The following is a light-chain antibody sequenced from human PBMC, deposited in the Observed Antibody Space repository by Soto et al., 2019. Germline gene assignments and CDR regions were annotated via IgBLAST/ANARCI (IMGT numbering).Light chain of an antibody. Sequence: EIVLTQSPGTLSLSPGERATLSCRASQSVSSNYLAWYQQKAGQAPRLLIYGSSSRATGIPDRFSGSGSGTDFTLAISRLDAEDFAVYFCQQYGSSPGLFTFGPGSKVDFK. CDR2: GSS. J-gene: IGKJ3*01. CDR1: QSVSSNY. V-gene: IGKV3-20*01. CDR3: QQYGSSPGLFT.